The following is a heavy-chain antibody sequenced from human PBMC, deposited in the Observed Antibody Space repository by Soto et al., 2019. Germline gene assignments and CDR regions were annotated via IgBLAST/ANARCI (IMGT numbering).Heavy chain of an antibody. Sequence: SETLCLTSAVDGGACGGYGWSWIRQPPGKGLEWIGEINHSGSTNYNPSLKSRVTISVDTSKNQFSLKLSSVTAADTAVYYCARPTRQWLGLRYYYGMDVWGQGTTVTVSS. CDR1: GGACGGYG. D-gene: IGHD6-19*01. J-gene: IGHJ6*02. CDR3: ARPTRQWLGLRYYYGMDV. V-gene: IGHV4-34*01. CDR2: INHSGST.